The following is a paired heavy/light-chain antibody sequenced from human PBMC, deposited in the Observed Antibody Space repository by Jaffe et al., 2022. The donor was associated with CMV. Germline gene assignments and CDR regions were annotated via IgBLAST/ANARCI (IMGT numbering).Heavy chain of an antibody. CDR1: GGSFSGYY. CDR2: INHSGST. V-gene: IGHV4-34*01. J-gene: IGHJ6*03. CDR3: ARKILGPEYYDFWSGYLSYYYYYMDV. D-gene: IGHD3-3*01. Sequence: QVQLQQWGAGLLKPSETLSLTCAVYGGSFSGYYWSWIRQPPGKGLEWIGEINHSGSTNYNPSLKSRVTISVDTSKNQFSLKLSSVTAADTAVYYCARKILGPEYYDFWSGYLSYYYYYMDVWGKGTTVTVSS.
Light chain of an antibody. CDR3: AAWDDSLSGSWV. J-gene: IGLJ3*02. CDR1: SSNIGSNY. Sequence: QSVLTQPPSASGTPGQRVTISCSGSSSNIGSNYVYWYQQLPGTAPKLLIYRNNQRPSGVPDRFSGSKSGTSASLAISGLRSEDEADYYCAAWDDSLSGSWVFGGGTKLTVL. CDR2: RNN. V-gene: IGLV1-47*01.